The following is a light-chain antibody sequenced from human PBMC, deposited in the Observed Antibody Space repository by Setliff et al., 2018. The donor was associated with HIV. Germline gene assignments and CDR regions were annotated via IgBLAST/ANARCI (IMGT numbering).Light chain of an antibody. CDR2: EVT. Sequence: QSVLTQPASVSGYPGQSITISCSGTSSAVGGHNYVSWYQQRPGKAPQLMIYEVTSRSSGVSNRFTGSKSGNTASLTISGLQAEDEAEYFCTSYSSSGSLYVFGSGTKVTVL. V-gene: IGLV2-14*01. CDR1: SSAVGGHNY. CDR3: TSYSSSGSLYV. J-gene: IGLJ1*01.